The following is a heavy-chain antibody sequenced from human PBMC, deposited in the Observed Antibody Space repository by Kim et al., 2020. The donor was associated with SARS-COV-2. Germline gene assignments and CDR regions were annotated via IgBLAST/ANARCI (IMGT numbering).Heavy chain of an antibody. D-gene: IGHD3-10*01. CDR3: ARMFLWFGDNGLDV. V-gene: IGHV3-53*01. CDR2: IFGIGAT. J-gene: IGHJ6*02. CDR1: GFSVSTND. Sequence: GGSLRLSCAASGFSVSTNDMSWVRQAPGKGLEWVATIFGIGATYFADSAKGRFTISRDNSKNTLYLQMNSLRAEDTAAYHCARMFLWFGDNGLDVLGQGT.